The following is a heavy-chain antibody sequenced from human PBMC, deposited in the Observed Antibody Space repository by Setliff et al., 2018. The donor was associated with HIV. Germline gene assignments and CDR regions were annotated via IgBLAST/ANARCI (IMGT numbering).Heavy chain of an antibody. CDR1: GFTVSSNY. CDR3: AKVSPWFDP. V-gene: IGHV3-53*01. CDR2: IYGSGST. J-gene: IGHJ5*02. Sequence: GGSLRLSCAASGFTVSSNYMSWVRQAPGKGLEWVTVIYGSGSTYYADTVKGRFTISRDNSKNTLYLQMNSLRAEDTAVYYCAKVSPWFDPWGQGTLVTVSS.